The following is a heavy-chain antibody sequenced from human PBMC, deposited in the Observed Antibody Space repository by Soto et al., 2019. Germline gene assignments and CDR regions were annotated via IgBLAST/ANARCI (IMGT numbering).Heavy chain of an antibody. CDR2: IYPGDSDT. J-gene: IGHJ4*02. V-gene: IGHV5-51*01. CDR1: GYSFSSYL. Sequence: PGESLKISFRGSGYSFSSYLISWVRQMPVKGLEWMGIIYPGDSDTIYSPSFQGQVNFSADKSTNTAYLQWSSLKASDTATYYCARHAGYCSTPSSSQNDYLGQGTLVTVCS. D-gene: IGHD2-2*01. CDR3: ARHAGYCSTPSSSQNDY.